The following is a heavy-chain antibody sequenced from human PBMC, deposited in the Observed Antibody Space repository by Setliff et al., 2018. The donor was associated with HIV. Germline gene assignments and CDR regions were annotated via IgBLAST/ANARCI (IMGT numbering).Heavy chain of an antibody. CDR3: VRNSGWALGS. V-gene: IGHV4-34*01. CDR2: VCQRGGI. CDR1: GGSLSGYH. J-gene: IGHJ4*02. D-gene: IGHD3-16*01. Sequence: PSETLSLTCAVYGGSLSGYHWSWVRQSLEKGLEWIGEVCQRGGINYYPFFWSRATISMDKPKSHFSLRLTSVTAADTAVYFCVRNSGWALGSWGQGTLVTVSS.